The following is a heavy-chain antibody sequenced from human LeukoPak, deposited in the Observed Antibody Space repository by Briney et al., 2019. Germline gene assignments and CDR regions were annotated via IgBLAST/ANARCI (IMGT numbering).Heavy chain of an antibody. Sequence: ASVKVSCKASGYTFTGYYMHWVRQAPGQGLEWMGWINPNSGGTNYAQKFQGRVTMTRDTSISTAYMELSRLRSDDTAVYYCARADDSSGYYDFDYWGQGTLVTVSS. J-gene: IGHJ4*02. CDR2: INPNSGGT. V-gene: IGHV1-2*02. D-gene: IGHD3-22*01. CDR1: GYTFTGYY. CDR3: ARADDSSGYYDFDY.